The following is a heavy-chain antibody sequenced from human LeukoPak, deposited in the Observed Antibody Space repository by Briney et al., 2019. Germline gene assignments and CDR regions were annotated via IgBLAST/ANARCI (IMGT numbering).Heavy chain of an antibody. CDR1: GGSFSDYY. CDR3: APRGDIEHSYGYGKWFDP. V-gene: IGHV4-34*01. J-gene: IGHJ5*02. D-gene: IGHD5-18*01. Sequence: SETLSLACAVYGGSFSDYYWIWIRQPPGKGLEGIGEINRSGSTNYNASLKSRVTISVDTSKNQFSLRLSSVTAADTAVYYWAPRGDIEHSYGYGKWFDPWGQGTRVTVSS. CDR2: INRSGST.